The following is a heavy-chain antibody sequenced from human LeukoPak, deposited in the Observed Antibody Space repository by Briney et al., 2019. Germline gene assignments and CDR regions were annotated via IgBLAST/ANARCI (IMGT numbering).Heavy chain of an antibody. D-gene: IGHD1-26*01. CDR1: GFTFSDYH. CDR2: ISSSGSTI. CDR3: ARDRPWDRDYYYYMDV. J-gene: IGHJ6*03. V-gene: IGHV3-11*01. Sequence: GGSLRLSCAASGFTFSDYHRSWIRQAPGKGLERVSYISSSGSTINYADSVKGRFTISRDNAKSSMYLQMNSLRAEDTAVYYCARDRPWDRDYYYYMDVWGKGTTVTISS.